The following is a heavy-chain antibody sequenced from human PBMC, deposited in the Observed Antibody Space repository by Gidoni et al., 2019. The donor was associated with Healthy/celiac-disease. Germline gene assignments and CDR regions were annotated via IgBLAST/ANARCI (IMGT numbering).Heavy chain of an antibody. CDR3: ARLVVVAATPNWFDP. D-gene: IGHD2-15*01. Sequence: QVQLQESGPGLVKPSETLSLTCTVSGGSVSSGSYYWRWIRQPPGKGLEWIGYISYSGSTNYNPSLKSRVTISVDTSKNQFSLKLSSVTAADTAVYYCARLVVVAATPNWFDPWGQGTLVTVSS. CDR2: ISYSGST. CDR1: GGSVSSGSYY. J-gene: IGHJ5*02. V-gene: IGHV4-61*01.